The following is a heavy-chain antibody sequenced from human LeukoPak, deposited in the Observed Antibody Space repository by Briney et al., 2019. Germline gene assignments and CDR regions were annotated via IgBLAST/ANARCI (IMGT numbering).Heavy chain of an antibody. CDR3: ATAIYGSGSYYFDY. CDR1: GGSISSGDYY. Sequence: SETLSLTCTVSGGSISSGDYYWSWIRQPPGKGLEWIGYIYYSGSTYYNPSLKSRVTISVDTSKNQFSLKLSSVTAADTAVYYCATAIYGSGSYYFDYWGQGTLVTVSS. CDR2: IYYSGST. V-gene: IGHV4-30-4*01. D-gene: IGHD3-10*01. J-gene: IGHJ4*02.